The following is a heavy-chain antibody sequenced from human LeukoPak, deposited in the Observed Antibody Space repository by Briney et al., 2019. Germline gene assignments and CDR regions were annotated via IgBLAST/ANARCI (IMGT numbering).Heavy chain of an antibody. CDR1: GYSFTSYW. J-gene: IGHJ3*02. D-gene: IGHD3-10*01. CDR2: IYPGDSDT. V-gene: IGHV5-51*01. CDR3: ARQPPRNYYYDSGDI. Sequence: GESLKISCKGSGYSFTSYWIGWVRQMPGKGLEWMGIIYPGDSDTRYSPSFQGQVAISADKSISTAYLQWSSLKASDTAMYYCARQPPRNYYYDSGDIWGQGTMVTVSS.